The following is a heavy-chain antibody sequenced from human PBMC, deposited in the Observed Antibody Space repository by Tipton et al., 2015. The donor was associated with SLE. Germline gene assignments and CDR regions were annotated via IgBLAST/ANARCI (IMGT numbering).Heavy chain of an antibody. J-gene: IGHJ4*02. CDR2: ISWNSANI. CDR3: AKDAHGDYSHFDH. D-gene: IGHD4-17*01. V-gene: IGHV3-9*01. Sequence: SLRLSCAASGFTFEDHAIHWVRQGPGKGLEWVSGISWNSANIGYADSVRGRFTISRDNAKNSLYLQMINLRADDTALYYCAKDAHGDYSHFDHWGQGTLVTVSS. CDR1: GFTFEDHA.